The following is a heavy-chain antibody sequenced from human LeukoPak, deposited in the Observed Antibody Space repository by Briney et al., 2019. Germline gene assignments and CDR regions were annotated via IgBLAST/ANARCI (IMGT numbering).Heavy chain of an antibody. CDR2: IYYSGST. V-gene: IGHV4-39*07. CDR1: GFTFSSYS. CDR3: ARALRSGGNWYLDG. J-gene: IGHJ4*02. D-gene: IGHD6-13*01. Sequence: TGGSLRLSCAASGFTFSSYSMNWVRQPPGKGLEWIGSIYYSGSTYYNPSLKSRVTISVDTSKNQFSLKLSSVTAADTAVYYCARALRSGGNWYLDGWGQGTLVTVSS.